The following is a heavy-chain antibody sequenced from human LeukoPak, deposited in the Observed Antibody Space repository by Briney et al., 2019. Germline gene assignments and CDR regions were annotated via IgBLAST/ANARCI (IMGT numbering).Heavy chain of an antibody. D-gene: IGHD3-16*01. Sequence: PSETLSLTCTVSGGSISSGAYYWSWLRQHPGKGLEWIGYIYYSGSTYYNPSLKSRVTISVDPSKNQFSLKLTSMTAADTAVYYCARGIWGDLSWFDPWGQGTLVTVSS. J-gene: IGHJ5*02. CDR1: GGSISSGAYY. CDR3: ARGIWGDLSWFDP. CDR2: IYYSGST. V-gene: IGHV4-31*03.